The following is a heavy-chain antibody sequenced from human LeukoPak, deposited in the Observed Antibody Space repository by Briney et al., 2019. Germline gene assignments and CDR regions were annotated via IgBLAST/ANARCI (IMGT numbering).Heavy chain of an antibody. CDR1: GGSISSSSYY. J-gene: IGHJ6*03. CDR3: ARDVQNYYMDV. CDR2: IYYSGST. V-gene: IGHV4-39*07. Sequence: SETPSLTCTASGGSISSSSYYWGWIRQPPGKGLEWIGSIYYSGSTYYNPSLKSRVTISVDTSKNQFSLKLSSVTAADTAVYYCARDVQNYYMDVWGKGTTVTVSS.